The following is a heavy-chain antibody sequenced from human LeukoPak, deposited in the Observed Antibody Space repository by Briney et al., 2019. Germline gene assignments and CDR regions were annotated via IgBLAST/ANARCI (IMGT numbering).Heavy chain of an antibody. CDR1: GYTFTGYY. CDR3: AREPFTIFGVVIPKGGFADY. Sequence: GASVKVSCKASGYTFTGYYMHWVRQAPGQGLEWMGRINPNSGGTNYAQKFQGRVTMTRDTSISTVYMELSRLRSDDTAVYYCAREPFTIFGVVIPKGGFADYWGQGTLVTVSS. J-gene: IGHJ4*02. CDR2: INPNSGGT. V-gene: IGHV1-2*06. D-gene: IGHD3-3*01.